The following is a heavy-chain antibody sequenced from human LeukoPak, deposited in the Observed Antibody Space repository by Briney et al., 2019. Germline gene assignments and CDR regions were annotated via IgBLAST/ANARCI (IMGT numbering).Heavy chain of an antibody. CDR2: ISGSGGST. CDR1: GFTFSSYA. CDR3: AKDPRVGSRVATPCH. V-gene: IGHV3-23*01. Sequence: GGSLRLSCAASGFTFSSYAMSRVRQAPGKGQEWVSAISGSGGSTYYADSVKGRFTISRDNSKSTLFLQMNSLRAEDTAVYYCAKDPRVGSRVATPCHWGQGTLVTVSS. J-gene: IGHJ4*02. D-gene: IGHD5-24*01.